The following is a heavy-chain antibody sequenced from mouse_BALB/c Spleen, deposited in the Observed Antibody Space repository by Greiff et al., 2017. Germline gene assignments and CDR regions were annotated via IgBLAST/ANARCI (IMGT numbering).Heavy chain of an antibody. D-gene: IGHD1-1*01. J-gene: IGHJ4*01. CDR1: GFTFSSYA. Sequence: EVQVVESGGGLVKPGGSLKLSCAASGFTFSSYAMSWVRQTPEKRLEWVASISSGGSTYYPDSVKGRFTISRDNARNILYLQMSSLRSEDTAMYYCARDYGSSYSMDYWCQGTSVTVSS. CDR3: ARDYGSSYSMDY. CDR2: ISSGGST. V-gene: IGHV5-6-5*01.